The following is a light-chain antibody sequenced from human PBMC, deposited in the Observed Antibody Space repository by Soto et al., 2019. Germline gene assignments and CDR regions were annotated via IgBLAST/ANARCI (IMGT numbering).Light chain of an antibody. Sequence: DIQMTQSPSILSTSVGDRVTITCRASQSVSGWLAWYQQKPGKAPKPLIYRASSLRSGVPSRFSGSASGTEFTLTISGLQPDDFATYYCQQYDRYPLTFGGGTKVEI. V-gene: IGKV1-5*03. CDR3: QQYDRYPLT. CDR2: RAS. J-gene: IGKJ4*01. CDR1: QSVSGW.